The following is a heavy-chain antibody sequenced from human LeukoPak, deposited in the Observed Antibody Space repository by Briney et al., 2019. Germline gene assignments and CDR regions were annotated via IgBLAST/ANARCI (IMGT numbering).Heavy chain of an antibody. Sequence: SETLSLTCAVYGGSFSGYYWSWIRQPPGKGLEWIGEINHSGSTNYNPSLKSRVTISVDTSKNQFSLKPSSVTAADTAVYYCARGSRCSSTSCYYNYYYYYGMDVWGQGTTVTVSS. J-gene: IGHJ6*02. D-gene: IGHD2-2*01. CDR1: GGSFSGYY. V-gene: IGHV4-34*01. CDR2: INHSGST. CDR3: ARGSRCSSTSCYYNYYYYYGMDV.